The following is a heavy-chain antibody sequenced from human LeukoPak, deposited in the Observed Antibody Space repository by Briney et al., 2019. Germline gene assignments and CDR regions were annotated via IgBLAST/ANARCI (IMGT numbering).Heavy chain of an antibody. J-gene: IGHJ4*02. CDR2: ISSSSSYI. CDR3: ARAPKSSLVGYYFDY. CDR1: GFTFSSYS. Sequence: PGGSLRLSCAASGFTFSSYSMNWVRQAPGKGLEWVSSISSSSSYIYYADSVKGRFTISRDNAKNSLYLQMNSLRAEDTAVYYCARAPKSSLVGYYFDYWGQGTLVTVSS. D-gene: IGHD6-13*01. V-gene: IGHV3-21*01.